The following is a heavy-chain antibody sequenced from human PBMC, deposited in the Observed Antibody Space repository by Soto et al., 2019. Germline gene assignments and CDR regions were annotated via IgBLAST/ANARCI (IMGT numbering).Heavy chain of an antibody. CDR1: GYTFTSYD. D-gene: IGHD3-10*01. CDR2: MNPNSGNT. V-gene: IGHV1-8*01. CDR3: ARSAVRGVRGYYYYYGMDV. Sequence: PSVQVSCKASGYTFTSYDINWVRQATGQGLEWMGWMNPNSGNTGYAQKFQGRVTMTRNTSISTAYMELSSLRSEDTAVYYCARSAVRGVRGYYYYYGMDVWGQGTTVTAP. J-gene: IGHJ6*02.